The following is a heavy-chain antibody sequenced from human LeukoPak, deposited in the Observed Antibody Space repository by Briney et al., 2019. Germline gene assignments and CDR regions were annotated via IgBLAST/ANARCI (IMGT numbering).Heavy chain of an antibody. Sequence: SETLSLTCAVYGGSFSGYYWSWIRQPPGKGLEWIGEINHSGSTNYNPSLKSRVTISVDTSKNQFPLKLSSVTAADTAVYYCARGIAVAGTLSHFDYWGQGTLVTVSS. V-gene: IGHV4-34*01. J-gene: IGHJ4*02. CDR2: INHSGST. CDR1: GGSFSGYY. CDR3: ARGIAVAGTLSHFDY. D-gene: IGHD6-19*01.